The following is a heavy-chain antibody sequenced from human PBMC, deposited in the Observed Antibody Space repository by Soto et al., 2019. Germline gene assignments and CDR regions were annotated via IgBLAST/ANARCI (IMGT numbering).Heavy chain of an antibody. Sequence: QVQLVESGGGVVQPGRSLRLSCAASGFTFSSYGMHWVRQAPGKGLEWVAVIWYDGSNKYYADSVKGRFTISRDNSKNPLYLQMNTVRAEDTAVYYCARDYDYGDYLGYYFDYWGQGTLVTVSS. V-gene: IGHV3-33*01. J-gene: IGHJ4*02. D-gene: IGHD4-17*01. CDR1: GFTFSSYG. CDR3: ARDYDYGDYLGYYFDY. CDR2: IWYDGSNK.